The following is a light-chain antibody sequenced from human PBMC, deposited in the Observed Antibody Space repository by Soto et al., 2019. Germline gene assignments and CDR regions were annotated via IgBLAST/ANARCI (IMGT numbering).Light chain of an antibody. Sequence: QSVLTQPASVSGSPGQSITISCTGTSSDVGGYNYVSWYQQYPGRVPKPLIYKVSDRPSGISNRFSGSKSGNTASLTISGLQAEDGADYFCTSPTPGSLYVFGSGTKVTVL. J-gene: IGLJ1*01. CDR1: SSDVGGYNY. CDR2: KVS. CDR3: TSPTPGSLYV. V-gene: IGLV2-14*01.